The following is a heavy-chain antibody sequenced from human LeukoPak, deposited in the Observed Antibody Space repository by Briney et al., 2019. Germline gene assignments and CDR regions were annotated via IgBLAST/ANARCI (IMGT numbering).Heavy chain of an antibody. V-gene: IGHV3-15*01. CDR1: GFTFSNAW. D-gene: IGHD1-1*01. CDR3: TTGTGRSDFDY. Sequence: GGSLRLSCAASGFTFSNAWMSWVRQAPGKGLEWVGRFKSKTDGGTTDYAVPVKGRFTISRDDSKNTLDLQMNSLKTEDTAVYYCTTGTGRSDFDYWGQGTLVTVSS. CDR2: FKSKTDGGTT. J-gene: IGHJ4*02.